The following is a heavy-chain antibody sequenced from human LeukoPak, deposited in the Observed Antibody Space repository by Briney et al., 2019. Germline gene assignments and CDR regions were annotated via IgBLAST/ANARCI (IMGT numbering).Heavy chain of an antibody. CDR3: ASARYCSGSSCSYYYGMDV. J-gene: IGHJ6*04. V-gene: IGHV3-23*01. CDR2: ISGSGGNT. Sequence: PGGSLRLSCAASGFTFSSYAMSWVRQAPGKGLEWVSTISGSGGNTYYADSVKGRFTISRDNSKNTLYLQMNSLRAEDTAVYYCASARYCSGSSCSYYYGMDVWGKGTTVTVSS. D-gene: IGHD2-15*01. CDR1: GFTFSSYA.